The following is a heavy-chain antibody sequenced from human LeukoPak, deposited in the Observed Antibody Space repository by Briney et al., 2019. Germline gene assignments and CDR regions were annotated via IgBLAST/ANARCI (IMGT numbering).Heavy chain of an antibody. J-gene: IGHJ4*02. V-gene: IGHV4-34*01. Sequence: SETLSLTCAVYGGSFSGYYWSWIRQPPGKGLEWIGEFNHSGSTNYNPYLKSRVTISVDTSKNQFSLKLSSVTAADTAVYYCAREKIVVVVAATVHFDYWGQGTLVTVSS. CDR3: AREKIVVVVAATVHFDY. D-gene: IGHD2-15*01. CDR2: FNHSGST. CDR1: GGSFSGYY.